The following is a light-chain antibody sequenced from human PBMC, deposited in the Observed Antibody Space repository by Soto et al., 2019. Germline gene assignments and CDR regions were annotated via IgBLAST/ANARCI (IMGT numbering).Light chain of an antibody. Sequence: EIVLTQSPGTLSLSPGERATLSCRASQSVSSSYLAWYQQKPGQAPRLLIYGASSRATGIPGRFSGSGSGTDFTLTISRLEPEDFAVYYCHQYGSSPLVTFGQGTRLEIK. CDR1: QSVSSSY. CDR3: HQYGSSPLVT. V-gene: IGKV3-20*01. J-gene: IGKJ5*01. CDR2: GAS.